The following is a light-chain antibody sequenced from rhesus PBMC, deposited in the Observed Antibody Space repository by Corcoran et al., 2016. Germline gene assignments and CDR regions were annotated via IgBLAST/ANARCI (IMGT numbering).Light chain of an antibody. CDR2: AAS. V-gene: IGKV1-59*02. Sequence: AIQMTQSPSSLSASVGDTVTITCRASQSIGSNLAWYQVKPGKFPKLLNYAASTLHSGVPSRFSGSGSGTDFTLAISSLQPDDVATYYCQKCDSAPYSFGQGTKVEI. CDR3: QKCDSAPYS. J-gene: IGKJ2*01. CDR1: QSIGSN.